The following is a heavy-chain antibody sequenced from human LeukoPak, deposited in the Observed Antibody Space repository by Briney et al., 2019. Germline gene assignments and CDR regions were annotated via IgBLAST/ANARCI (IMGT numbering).Heavy chain of an antibody. D-gene: IGHD2-2*01. J-gene: IGHJ4*02. CDR3: ARAYGYQLPPLG. V-gene: IGHV4-39*07. Sequence: PSETLSLTCTVSGGSISSSSYYWGWIRQPPGKGLEWIGSIYYSGSTYYNPSLKSRVTISVDTSKNQFSLKLSSVTAADTAVYYCARAYGYQLPPLGWGQGTLVTVSS. CDR2: IYYSGST. CDR1: GGSISSSSYY.